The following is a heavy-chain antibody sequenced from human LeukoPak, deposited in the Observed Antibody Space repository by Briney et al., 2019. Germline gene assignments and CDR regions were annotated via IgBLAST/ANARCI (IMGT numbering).Heavy chain of an antibody. J-gene: IGHJ5*02. Sequence: GRSLRLSCAASGFTFSDYAVHWVRQAPGKGLEWVSAISGSGGSTYYADSVKGRFTISRDNSKNTLYLQMNSLRAEDTAVYYCAKFSRGGSCDWFDPWGQGTLVTVSS. D-gene: IGHD2-15*01. V-gene: IGHV3-23*01. CDR2: ISGSGGST. CDR1: GFTFSDYA. CDR3: AKFSRGGSCDWFDP.